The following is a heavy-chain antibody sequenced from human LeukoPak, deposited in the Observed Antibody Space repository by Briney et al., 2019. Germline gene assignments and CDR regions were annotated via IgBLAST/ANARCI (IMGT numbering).Heavy chain of an antibody. J-gene: IGHJ4*02. D-gene: IGHD3-16*01. Sequence: SETLSLTCAVYGGSFSGYYWSWIRQPPGKGLEWIGEINHSGSTNYNPSLNSRVTMSVDTSKKQLSLNLSSVTAADTAWYYCASHKRRVWGSLNRFFDYWGQGTLVTVSS. V-gene: IGHV4-34*01. CDR2: INHSGST. CDR1: GGSFSGYY. CDR3: ASHKRRVWGSLNRFFDY.